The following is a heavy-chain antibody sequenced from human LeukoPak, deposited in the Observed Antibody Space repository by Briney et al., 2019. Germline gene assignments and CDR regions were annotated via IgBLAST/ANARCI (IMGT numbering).Heavy chain of an antibody. CDR3: AKGSVGATRRGAEYFQH. V-gene: IGHV3-30-3*01. CDR1: GFTFSSYA. J-gene: IGHJ1*01. CDR2: ISYDGSNK. D-gene: IGHD1-26*01. Sequence: GGSLRLSCAASGFTFSSYAMHWVRQAPGKGLEWVAVISYDGSNKYYADSVKGRFTISRDNSKNTLYLQMNSLRAEDTAVYYCAKGSVGATRRGAEYFQHWGQGTLVTVSS.